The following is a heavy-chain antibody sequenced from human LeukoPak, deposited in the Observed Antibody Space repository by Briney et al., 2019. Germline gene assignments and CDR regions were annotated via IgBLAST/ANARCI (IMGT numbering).Heavy chain of an antibody. J-gene: IGHJ4*02. D-gene: IGHD6-19*01. CDR2: TYYRSKWCN. CDR3: ARRRGNWQWLVRGGPESFDY. CDR1: GDSVSSNSAA. Sequence: SQTLSLTCAISGDSVSSNSAAWNWVRQSPSRGLEWLGRTYYRSKWCNDYAVSVKSRITINPDTSKNQFSLQLNSVTPEDTAVYYCARRRGNWQWLVRGGPESFDYWGQGTLVTVSS. V-gene: IGHV6-1*01.